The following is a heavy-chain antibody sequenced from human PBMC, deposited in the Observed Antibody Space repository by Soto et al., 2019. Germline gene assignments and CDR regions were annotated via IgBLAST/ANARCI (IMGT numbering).Heavy chain of an antibody. CDR3: AKDGAYCLDV. J-gene: IGHJ6*02. CDR1: GFTFSSYG. D-gene: IGHD2-21*01. V-gene: IGHV3-30*18. CDR2: ISYDGSNK. Sequence: QVQLVESGGGVVQPGRSLRLSCAASGFTFSSYGMHWVRQAPGKGLEWVAVISYDGSNKYYADSVKGRFTISRDNSKNTLYLQMNSLRAEDTAVYYCAKDGAYCLDVWGQGTTVTVSS.